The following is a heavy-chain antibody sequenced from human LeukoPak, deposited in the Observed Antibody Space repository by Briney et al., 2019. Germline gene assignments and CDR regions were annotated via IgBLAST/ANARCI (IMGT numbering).Heavy chain of an antibody. CDR3: GREYYDSSGSWFDP. Sequence: SVNVSCKSSGYTFTGYYMHWVRQAPGQGLDWMGWINPNSCGTNYAQRFQGRVTMTRDTSISTAYMELSRLRSDDTAVYYCGREYYDSSGSWFDPWGQGTLVTVSS. J-gene: IGHJ5*02. CDR1: GYTFTGYY. V-gene: IGHV1-2*02. CDR2: INPNSCGT. D-gene: IGHD3-22*01.